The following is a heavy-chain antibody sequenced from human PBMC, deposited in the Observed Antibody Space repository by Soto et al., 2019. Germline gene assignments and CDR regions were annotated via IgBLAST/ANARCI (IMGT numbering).Heavy chain of an antibody. CDR3: ARGETTVTLVFDY. CDR1: GDSVSSNSAA. Sequence: PSQTLSLTCAISGDSVSSNSAAWNRIRQSPLRGLEWLGRTYYRSKWYNDYGVSVKSRITINPDTSKNQFSLQLNSVTPEDTAVYYCARGETTVTLVFDYWGQGTLVTVSS. V-gene: IGHV6-1*01. CDR2: TYYRSKWYN. D-gene: IGHD4-17*01. J-gene: IGHJ4*02.